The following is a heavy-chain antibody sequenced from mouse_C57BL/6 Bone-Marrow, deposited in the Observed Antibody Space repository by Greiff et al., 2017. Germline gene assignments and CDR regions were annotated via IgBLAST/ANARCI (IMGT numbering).Heavy chain of an antibody. J-gene: IGHJ2*01. CDR3: AREGLRPYYFDY. CDR1: GYTFTGYW. V-gene: IGHV1-9*01. D-gene: IGHD2-2*01. Sequence: VKVVESGAELMKPGATVKLSCKATGYTFTGYWIEWVKQRPGHGLEWIGEIVPGSGSTNYNEKFKGKATITADTSSNTAYMQLSSLTTENSAIYYCAREGLRPYYFDYWGQGTTLTVSS. CDR2: IVPGSGST.